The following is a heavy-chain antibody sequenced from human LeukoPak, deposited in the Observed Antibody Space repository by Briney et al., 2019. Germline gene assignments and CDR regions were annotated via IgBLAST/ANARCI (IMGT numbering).Heavy chain of an antibody. CDR3: AKPKLGGDYVAEFDY. J-gene: IGHJ4*02. Sequence: GGSLRLSCAASGFTFSSYGMHWVRQAPGKGLEWVASMRYDGSNEYYADSVKGRFSTSRDNSKNTLYLQMNSLRAEDTAVYYCAKPKLGGDYVAEFDYWGQGTLVTVSS. CDR2: MRYDGSNE. V-gene: IGHV3-30*02. D-gene: IGHD4-17*01. CDR1: GFTFSSYG.